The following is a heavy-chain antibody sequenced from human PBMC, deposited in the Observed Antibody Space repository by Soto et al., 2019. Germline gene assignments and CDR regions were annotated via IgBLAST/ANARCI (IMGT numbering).Heavy chain of an antibody. D-gene: IGHD2-8*01. CDR1: GFTFSSYA. Sequence: GGSLRLSCAASGFTFSSYAMSWVRQAPGKGLEWASAISGSGGSTYYADSVKGRFTISRDNSKNTLYLQMNSLRAEDTAVYYCAKGVGYGTNPFDYWGQGTLGTVSS. CDR2: ISGSGGST. J-gene: IGHJ4*02. V-gene: IGHV3-23*01. CDR3: AKGVGYGTNPFDY.